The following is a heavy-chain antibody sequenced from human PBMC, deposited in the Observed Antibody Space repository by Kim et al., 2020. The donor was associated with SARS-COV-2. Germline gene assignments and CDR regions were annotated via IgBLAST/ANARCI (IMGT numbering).Heavy chain of an antibody. CDR1: GFTFSSYA. V-gene: IGHV3-30-3*01. D-gene: IGHD5-12*01. CDR3: ARDFVGKRWLQRHYYYYMDV. J-gene: IGHJ6*03. CDR2: ISYDGSNK. Sequence: GGSLRLSCAASGFTFSSYAMHWVRQAPGKGLEWVAVISYDGSNKYYADSVKGRFTISRDNSKNTLYLQMNSLRAEDTAVYYCARDFVGKRWLQRHYYYYMDVWGKGTTVTVSS.